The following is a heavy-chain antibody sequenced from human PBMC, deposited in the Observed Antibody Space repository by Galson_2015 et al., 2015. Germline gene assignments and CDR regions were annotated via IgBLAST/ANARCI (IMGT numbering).Heavy chain of an antibody. D-gene: IGHD6-19*01. J-gene: IGHJ4*02. CDR2: IYSRGST. V-gene: IGHV3-53*01. CDR3: ARGPVAAVPFDY. Sequence: SLRLSCAASGFTVSSNYMSWVRQAPGQGLEWVSVIYSRGSTYYADSVKGRFTISRDNSKSTLYLQMNSLRAEDTAVYYCARGPVAAVPFDYWGQGTLVTVSS. CDR1: GFTVSSNY.